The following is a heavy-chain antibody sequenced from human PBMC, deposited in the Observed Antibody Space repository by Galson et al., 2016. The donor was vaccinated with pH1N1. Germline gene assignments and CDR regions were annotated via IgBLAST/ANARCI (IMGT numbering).Heavy chain of an antibody. J-gene: IGHJ4*02. V-gene: IGHV3-30*02. D-gene: IGHD4-17*01. CDR3: AKDLLIPGMTPVIYPDDY. Sequence: SLRLSCAAAGFSFSRYGFHWVRQAPGKGLEWVAFIRTDGINKNYADSVKGRFTISRDNSRNTLFLQMNGLRAEDTAVYYCAKDLLIPGMTPVIYPDDYWGQGTLVTVSS. CDR2: IRTDGINK. CDR1: GFSFSRYG.